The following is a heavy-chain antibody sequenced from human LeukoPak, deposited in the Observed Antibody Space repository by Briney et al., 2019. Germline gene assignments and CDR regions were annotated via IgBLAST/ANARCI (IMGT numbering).Heavy chain of an antibody. Sequence: GGSLRLSCAASGFTFSSYEMNWIRQAPGKGLEWISYISNSGSTKYYADSVKGRFTISRDNAKNSVFLQMNSLRAEDTAVYYCAAVIDYWGQGTLVTVSS. J-gene: IGHJ4*02. CDR3: AAVIDY. CDR2: ISNSGSTK. CDR1: GFTFSSYE. V-gene: IGHV3-48*03.